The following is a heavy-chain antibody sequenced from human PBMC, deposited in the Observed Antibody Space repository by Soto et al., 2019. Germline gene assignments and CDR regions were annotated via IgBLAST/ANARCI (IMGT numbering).Heavy chain of an antibody. CDR2: ISDPGTST. Sequence: GGSLRLSCAASGFTFGNYAMNWFRQAPGKGLEWISSISDPGTSTYYANSVKGRFSMSRDNSKNTLFLQMNRLRADDTAVYFCAKSLVTPSDAFDLWGRGTLVTVSS. CDR3: AKSLVTPSDAFDL. CDR1: GFTFGNYA. D-gene: IGHD2-21*02. V-gene: IGHV3-23*01. J-gene: IGHJ3*01.